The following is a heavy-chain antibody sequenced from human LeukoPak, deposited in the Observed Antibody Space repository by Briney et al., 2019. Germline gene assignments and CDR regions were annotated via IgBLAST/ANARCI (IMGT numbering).Heavy chain of an antibody. Sequence: GGSLRLSCAASGFTFSSYAMHWVRQAPGKGLEWVAVISYDGSNKYYADSVKGRFTISRDNSKNTLYLQMNSLRAEDTAVYYCARDLSHYDFWSGYDFFDYWGQGTLVTVSS. CDR3: ARDLSHYDFWSGYDFFDY. CDR1: GFTFSSYA. CDR2: ISYDGSNK. D-gene: IGHD3-3*01. J-gene: IGHJ4*02. V-gene: IGHV3-30-3*01.